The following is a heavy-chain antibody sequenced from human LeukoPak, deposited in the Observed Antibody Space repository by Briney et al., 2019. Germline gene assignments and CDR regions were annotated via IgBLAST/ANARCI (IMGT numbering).Heavy chain of an antibody. CDR2: ICGSGGYI. CDR1: GFTFSSYT. CDR3: ARDGGAYCSGDCYLVFDY. D-gene: IGHD2-21*02. J-gene: IGHJ4*01. V-gene: IGHV3-21*01. Sequence: GGSLRLSRAASGFTFSSYTMHWVRQAPGKGLEWVSSICGSGGYISYADSVKGRFTISRDNAKNSLYLQMTSLTAEDTAVYYCARDGGAYCSGDCYLVFDYWGRGTLVTVSS.